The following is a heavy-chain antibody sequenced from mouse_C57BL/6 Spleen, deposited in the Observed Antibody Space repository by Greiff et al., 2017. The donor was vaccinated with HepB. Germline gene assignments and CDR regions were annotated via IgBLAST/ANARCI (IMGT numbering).Heavy chain of an antibody. V-gene: IGHV1-82*01. J-gene: IGHJ4*01. D-gene: IGHD1-3*01. Sequence: VQLQQSGPELVKPGASVKISCKASGYAFSSSWMNWVKQRPGKGLEWIGRIYPGDGDTNYNGKFKGKATLTADKSSSTAYMQLSSLTSEDSADYFCARWVKDYYAMDYWGQGTSVTVSS. CDR2: IYPGDGDT. CDR3: ARWVKDYYAMDY. CDR1: GYAFSSSW.